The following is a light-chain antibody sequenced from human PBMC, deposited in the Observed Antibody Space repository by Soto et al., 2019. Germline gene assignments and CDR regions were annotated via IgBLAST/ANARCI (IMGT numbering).Light chain of an antibody. J-gene: IGLJ2*01. Sequence: QSALTQPASVSGSPGQSITISCTGTSGDVGSSNLVSWYQQHPGKAPKLMILEDNKRPSGVSNRFSGSKSGNTASLTISGLQAEDEADYYCCSYAGSSTFVIFGGGTQLTVL. CDR2: EDN. V-gene: IGLV2-23*02. CDR3: CSYAGSSTFVI. CDR1: SGDVGSSNL.